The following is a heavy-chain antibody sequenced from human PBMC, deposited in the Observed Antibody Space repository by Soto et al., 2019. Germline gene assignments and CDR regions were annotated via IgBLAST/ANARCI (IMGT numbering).Heavy chain of an antibody. CDR1: GYPVTAYY. D-gene: IGHD3-3*01. Sequence: QLHLVQSGAVVKKPGASVTVSCSASGYPVTAYYMHWVRQAPGRGLEWMGGINPATGAAKYTQTFQGRVTMTRDTPMSTVFMELSGLTSEDTAVFYCARGGGVGVAGSAAFDMWGQGTLVTVSS. CDR3: ARGGGVGVAGSAAFDM. J-gene: IGHJ3*02. V-gene: IGHV1-2*02. CDR2: INPATGAA.